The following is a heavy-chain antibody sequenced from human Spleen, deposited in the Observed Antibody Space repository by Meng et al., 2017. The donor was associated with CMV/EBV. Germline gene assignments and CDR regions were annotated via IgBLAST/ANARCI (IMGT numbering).Heavy chain of an antibody. CDR1: GDSMSNYF. Sequence: SETLSLTCTVSGDSMSNYFWTWIRQAPGKGLEWIGYIHYSGTTSYNPSLKSRLTISVDTSKNQFSLKLSSVTAADTAVYYCARGRGVLNNWFDPWGQGTLVTVSS. J-gene: IGHJ5*02. D-gene: IGHD1-26*01. CDR2: IHYSGTT. V-gene: IGHV4-59*01. CDR3: ARGRGVLNNWFDP.